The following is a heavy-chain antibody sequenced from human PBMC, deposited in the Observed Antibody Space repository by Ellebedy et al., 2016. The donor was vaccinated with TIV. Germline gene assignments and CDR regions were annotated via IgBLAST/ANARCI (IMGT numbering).Heavy chain of an antibody. D-gene: IGHD5-18*01. CDR2: ISSSSSSR. Sequence: GESLKISCAASGFPLRPYAMNWVRQAPGKGLEWVSSISSSSSSRVYGDSVKGRFTISRDNSKNTLYLHVTSLRSEDTAFYYCARDRYGYGNFDFWGQGTLVTVSS. V-gene: IGHV3-21*01. CDR1: GFPLRPYA. J-gene: IGHJ4*02. CDR3: ARDRYGYGNFDF.